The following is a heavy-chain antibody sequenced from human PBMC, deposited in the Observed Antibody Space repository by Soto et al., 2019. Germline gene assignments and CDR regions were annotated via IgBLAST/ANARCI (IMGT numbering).Heavy chain of an antibody. J-gene: IGHJ4*02. CDR3: ARSQYYDGSGYYHTGIDY. V-gene: IGHV1-69*02. D-gene: IGHD3-22*01. CDR1: GGTFSSYT. Sequence: QVQLVQSGAEVKKPGSSVKVSCKASGGTFSSYTISWVRQAPGQGLEWMGRIIPILGIANYAQKFQGRVTITADKSTSTAYMELSSLRSEATAVYYCARSQYYDGSGYYHTGIDYWGQGTLVTVSS. CDR2: IIPILGIA.